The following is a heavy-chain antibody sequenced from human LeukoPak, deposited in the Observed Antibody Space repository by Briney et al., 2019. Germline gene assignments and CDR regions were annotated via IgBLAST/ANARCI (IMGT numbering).Heavy chain of an antibody. V-gene: IGHV1-18*01. CDR3: AREVCGDCPTHYHGMDV. CDR2: IRGSKGDT. Sequence: ASVKVSYKASGYTFTSYGVSWAPQAPGQGREWMVWIRGSKGDTSYAQRFQGRVTMTRETSTSTAYMELRSLTSDDTAVYYCAREVCGDCPTHYHGMDVWGQGTPVTVSS. D-gene: IGHD2-21*02. J-gene: IGHJ6*02. CDR1: GYTFTSYG.